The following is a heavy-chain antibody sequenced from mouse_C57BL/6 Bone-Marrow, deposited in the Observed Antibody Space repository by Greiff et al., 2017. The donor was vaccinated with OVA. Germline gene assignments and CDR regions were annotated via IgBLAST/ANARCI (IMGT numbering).Heavy chain of an antibody. CDR2: IDPSDSYT. D-gene: IGHD1-1*01. Sequence: QVQLKQSGAELVKPGASVKLSCKASGYTFTSYWMQWVKQRPGQGLEWIGEIDPSDSYTNYNQKFKGKATLTVDTSSSTAYMQLSSLTSEDSAVYYCARDYYGTPYYFDYWGQGTTLTVSS. CDR1: GYTFTSYW. J-gene: IGHJ2*01. CDR3: ARDYYGTPYYFDY. V-gene: IGHV1-50*01.